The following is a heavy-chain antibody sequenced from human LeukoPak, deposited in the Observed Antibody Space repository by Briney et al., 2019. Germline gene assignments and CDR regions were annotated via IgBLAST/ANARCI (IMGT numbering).Heavy chain of an antibody. J-gene: IGHJ4*02. CDR1: GFTVSSNY. D-gene: IGHD4/OR15-4a*01. Sequence: SGGSLRLPCAASGFTVSSNYMSWVRQAPGKGLEWVSFIYSDNTHYSDSVKGRFTISRDDSKNTLYLQMSSLRAEDTAVYYCARRAGAYSHPYDYWGQGTLVTVSS. CDR3: ARRAGAYSHPYDY. V-gene: IGHV3-53*01. CDR2: IYSDNT.